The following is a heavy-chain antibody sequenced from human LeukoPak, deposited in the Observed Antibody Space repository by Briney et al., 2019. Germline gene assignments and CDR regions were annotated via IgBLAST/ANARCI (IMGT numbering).Heavy chain of an antibody. CDR2: INTYNGNT. CDR3: ARDLVDGVGAPGAY. D-gene: IGHD1-26*01. CDR1: GYTFTNYG. V-gene: IGHV1-18*01. Sequence: GASVKVSCXASGYTFTNYGITWMRQAPGQGLEWMGWINTYNGNTNYAQKLQGRVTITTDTSTSTAYMELRSLRSDDTAVFYCARDLVDGVGAPGAYWGQGALVTVSS. J-gene: IGHJ4*02.